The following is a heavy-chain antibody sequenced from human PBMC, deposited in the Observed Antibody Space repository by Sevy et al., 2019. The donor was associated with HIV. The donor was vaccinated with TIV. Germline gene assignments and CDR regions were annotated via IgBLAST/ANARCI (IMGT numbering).Heavy chain of an antibody. V-gene: IGHV3-30-3*01. CDR3: AGDGGYSIKWYPLY. Sequence: GGSLRLSCAASGFAFSTHAMHWVRQAPGKGLEWVAVISYEGTETFYADSVEGRFTISRDNSKNMLSLQINSLKPEDTAVYYCAGDGGYSIKWYPLYWGHGTLVTVSS. J-gene: IGHJ4*01. D-gene: IGHD1-26*01. CDR1: GFAFSTHA. CDR2: ISYEGTET.